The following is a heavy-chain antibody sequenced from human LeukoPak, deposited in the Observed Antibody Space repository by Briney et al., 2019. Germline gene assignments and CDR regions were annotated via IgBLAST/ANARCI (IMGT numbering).Heavy chain of an antibody. CDR3: ARNPTSKTMSRDSFDI. Sequence: SETLSLTCAVYGGSFSGYYWSWIRQPPGKRLEWIGEINHSGSTNYNPSLKSRVTISVDTSKNQFSLRLTSVTAADTAVYYCARNPTSKTMSRDSFDIWGQGTFVTVSS. V-gene: IGHV4-34*01. D-gene: IGHD3-10*02. CDR2: INHSGST. CDR1: GGSFSGYY. J-gene: IGHJ3*02.